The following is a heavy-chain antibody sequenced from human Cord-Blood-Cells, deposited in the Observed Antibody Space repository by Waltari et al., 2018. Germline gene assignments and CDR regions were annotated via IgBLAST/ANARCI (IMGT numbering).Heavy chain of an antibody. CDR3: ARYYSTITIFDY. Sequence: QVQLVESGGGVVQPGRSLRLSCAASGFTFSSYAMAWVRQAPGKGLEWVAVISYDGSNKYYADSVKGRFTISRDNSKNTLYLQMNSLRAEDTAVYYCARYYSTITIFDYWGQGTLVTVSS. CDR2: ISYDGSNK. D-gene: IGHD6-13*01. V-gene: IGHV3-30-3*01. CDR1: GFTFSSYA. J-gene: IGHJ4*02.